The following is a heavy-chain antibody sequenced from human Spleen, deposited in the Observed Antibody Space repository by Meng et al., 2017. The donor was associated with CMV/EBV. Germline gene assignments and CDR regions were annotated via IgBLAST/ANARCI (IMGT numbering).Heavy chain of an antibody. CDR2: IKQDGSEK. Sequence: GESLKISCAASGFTFSSYWMSWVRQAPGKGLEWVANIKQDGSEKNYVDSVKGRFTISRDNAKNSLYLQMNSLRAEDTAVYYCARGTIFGVVRHYYYYYGMDVWGQGTTVTVSS. CDR1: GFTFSSYW. CDR3: ARGTIFGVVRHYYYYYGMDV. J-gene: IGHJ6*02. D-gene: IGHD3-3*01. V-gene: IGHV3-7*04.